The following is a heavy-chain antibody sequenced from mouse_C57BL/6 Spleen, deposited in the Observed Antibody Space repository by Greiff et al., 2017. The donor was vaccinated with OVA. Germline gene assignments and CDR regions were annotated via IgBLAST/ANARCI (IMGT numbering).Heavy chain of an antibody. CDR3: ARRDSNYHYFDY. D-gene: IGHD2-5*01. J-gene: IGHJ2*01. CDR2: INPYNGGT. Sequence: EVQLQQSGPVLVKPGASVKMSCKASGYTFTDYYMNWVKQSHGKSLEWIGVINPYNGGTSYNQKFKGKATLTVDKSSSTAYMELNSLTSEDSAVYYCARRDSNYHYFDYWGQGTTLTVSS. V-gene: IGHV1-19*01. CDR1: GYTFTDYY.